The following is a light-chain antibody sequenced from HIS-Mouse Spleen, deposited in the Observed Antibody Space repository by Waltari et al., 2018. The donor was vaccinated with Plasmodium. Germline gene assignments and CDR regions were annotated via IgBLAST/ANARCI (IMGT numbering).Light chain of an antibody. Sequence: EIVLTQSPGTLSLSPGERATLSCRASQSVSSSYLAWYQKKPGQAPRLLIYGASSRDTGIPDRFSGSGSGTDFTLTISRLEPEDFAVYYCQQYGSSPYTFGQGTKLEIK. J-gene: IGKJ2*01. CDR2: GAS. V-gene: IGKV3-20*01. CDR3: QQYGSSPYT. CDR1: QSVSSSY.